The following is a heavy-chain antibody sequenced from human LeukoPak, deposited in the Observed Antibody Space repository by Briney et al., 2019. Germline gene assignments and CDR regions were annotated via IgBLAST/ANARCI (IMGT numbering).Heavy chain of an antibody. D-gene: IGHD3-22*01. CDR1: GGSISSYY. V-gene: IGHV4-59*08. Sequence: SEALSLTCTVSGGSISSYYWSWIRQPPGKGLEWIGYIYYSGSTNYNPSLKSRVTISVDTSKNQFSLKLSSVTAADTAVYYCARYGTYYYDSSGYWDAFDIWGQGTMVTVSS. CDR3: ARYGTYYYDSSGYWDAFDI. J-gene: IGHJ3*02. CDR2: IYYSGST.